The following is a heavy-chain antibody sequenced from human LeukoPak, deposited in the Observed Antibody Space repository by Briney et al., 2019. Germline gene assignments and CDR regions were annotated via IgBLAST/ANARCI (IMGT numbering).Heavy chain of an antibody. V-gene: IGHV3-23*01. CDR1: GFTFSSYA. Sequence: PGGSLRLSCAASGFTFSSYAMSWVRQAPGKGLEWVSAISGSGGSTYYADSVKGRFTISRDNSKNTLSLQMNSLRAEDTATYYCVEGGDSSSSGDFDYWGQGTLVTVSS. J-gene: IGHJ4*02. D-gene: IGHD6-6*01. CDR3: VEGGDSSSSGDFDY. CDR2: ISGSGGST.